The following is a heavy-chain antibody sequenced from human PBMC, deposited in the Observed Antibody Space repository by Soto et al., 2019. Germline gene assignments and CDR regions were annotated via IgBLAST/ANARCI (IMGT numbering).Heavy chain of an antibody. J-gene: IGHJ4*02. CDR3: ARGVIH. CDR2: IYYSGST. V-gene: IGHV4-31*03. D-gene: IGHD3-16*02. Sequence: SETLSLTSTVSGGSIRSGGYYWSWIRQHPGKGLEWIGYIYYSGSTSYNPSLKSRLTISVDTSKNQFSLKLSSVTAADTAVYYCARGVIHWGQGTLVTVPQ. CDR1: GGSIRSGGYY.